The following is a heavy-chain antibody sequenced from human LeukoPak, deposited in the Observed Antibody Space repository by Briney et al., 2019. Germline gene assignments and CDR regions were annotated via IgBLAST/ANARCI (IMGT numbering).Heavy chain of an antibody. J-gene: IGHJ4*02. Sequence: SETLSLTCTVSGGSISSSSYYWGWIRQPPGKGLEWIGNIYYGGSTFYSPSLKSRVTMSVDTSKNQFSLKLSSVTAADTAVYYCARPQTGIAAAGTVYYFDYWGQGTLFTVSS. CDR1: GGSISSSSYY. V-gene: IGHV4-39*01. D-gene: IGHD6-13*01. CDR3: ARPQTGIAAAGTVYYFDY. CDR2: IYYGGST.